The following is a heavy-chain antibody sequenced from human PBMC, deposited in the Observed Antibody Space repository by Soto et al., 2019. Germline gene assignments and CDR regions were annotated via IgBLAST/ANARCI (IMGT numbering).Heavy chain of an antibody. CDR3: ARDPIGPATASYYYYYGMDV. D-gene: IGHD2-21*02. CDR2: INPNSGGT. CDR1: GYTFTGYY. V-gene: IGHV1-2*04. Sequence: ASVKVSCKASGYTFTGYYMHWVRQAPGQGLEWTGWINPNSGGTNYAQKFQGWVTMTRDTSISTAYMELSRLRSDDTAVYYCARDPIGPATASYYYYYGMDVWGQGTTVTLSS. J-gene: IGHJ6*02.